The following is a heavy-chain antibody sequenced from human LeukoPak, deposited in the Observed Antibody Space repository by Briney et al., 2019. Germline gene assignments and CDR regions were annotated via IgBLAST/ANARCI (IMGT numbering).Heavy chain of an antibody. V-gene: IGHV4-31*03. CDR2: IYYSGST. D-gene: IGHD3-10*01. J-gene: IGHJ4*02. CDR3: ARGAMVRGVIITYFDY. CDR1: GGSISSGGYY. Sequence: SETLSLTCTVSGGSISSGGYYWSWIRQHPGKGLEWIGYIYYSGSTYYNPSLKSRVTISVDTSKNQFSQKLSSVTAADTAVYYCARGAMVRGVIITYFDYWGQGTLVTVSS.